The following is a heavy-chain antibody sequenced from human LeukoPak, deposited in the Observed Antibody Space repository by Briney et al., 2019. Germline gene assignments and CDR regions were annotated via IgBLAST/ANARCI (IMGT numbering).Heavy chain of an antibody. Sequence: PSETLSLTCTASGYSISSGYWDWIRQSPGKGPEWIARIYHSGSTYSYPSLQSRVTLSIDTSKNQFSLKATSLTAADTAVYYCARDPALTFSWFDPWGQGNLVTVSS. V-gene: IGHV4-38-2*02. J-gene: IGHJ5*02. CDR3: ARDPALTFSWFDP. CDR1: GYSISSGY. D-gene: IGHD2/OR15-2a*01. CDR2: IYHSGST.